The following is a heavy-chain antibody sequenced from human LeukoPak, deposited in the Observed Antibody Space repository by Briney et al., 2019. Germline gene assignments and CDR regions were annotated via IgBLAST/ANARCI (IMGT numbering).Heavy chain of an antibody. CDR2: ISWDGGST. D-gene: IGHD5-18*01. J-gene: IGHJ4*02. CDR3: ARADWDTAMIDY. V-gene: IGHV3-43D*03. Sequence: GGSLRLSCAASGFTFDDYAMHWVRQAPGKGLEWVSLISWDGGSTYYADSVKGRVTISRDNAKNSLFLQMNSLRAEDTAVYYCARADWDTAMIDYWGQGTVLTVSS. CDR1: GFTFDDYA.